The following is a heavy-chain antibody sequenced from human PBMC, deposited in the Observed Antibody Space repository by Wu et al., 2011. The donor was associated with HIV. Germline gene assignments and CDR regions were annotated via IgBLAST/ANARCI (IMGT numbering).Heavy chain of an antibody. CDR1: GGTFSSYA. D-gene: IGHD3/OR15-3a*01. Sequence: QVQLVQSGAEVKKPGSSVKVSCKASGGTFSSYAISWVRQAPGQGLEWMGGLIPIFATTNYAQKFQGRVAITTDESTSTAYMELSSLRSEDTAVYYCAKSRKVLWFRGGRARYYFRLLGPGTLVHVSS. CDR2: LIPIFATT. J-gene: IGHJ4*01. V-gene: IGHV1-69*05. CDR3: AKSRKVLWFRGGRARYYFRL.